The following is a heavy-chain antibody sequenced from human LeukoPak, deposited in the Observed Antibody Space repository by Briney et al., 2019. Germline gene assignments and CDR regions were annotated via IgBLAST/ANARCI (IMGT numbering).Heavy chain of an antibody. CDR3: ARLTSYGSGSYSFDY. CDR1: GGSISSSSYY. Sequence: SETLSLTCTVSGGSISSSSYYWGWIRQPPGKGLEWTGSIYYSGSTYYNPSLKSRVTISVDTSKTQFSLKLSSVTAADTAVYYCARLTSYGSGSYSFDYWGQGTLVTVSS. D-gene: IGHD3-10*01. CDR2: IYYSGST. J-gene: IGHJ4*02. V-gene: IGHV4-39*01.